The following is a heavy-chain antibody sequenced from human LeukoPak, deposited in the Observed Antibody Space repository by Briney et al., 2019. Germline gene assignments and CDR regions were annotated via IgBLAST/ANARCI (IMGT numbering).Heavy chain of an antibody. V-gene: IGHV1-2*04. CDR3: ARGYCSGGSCYGWFDP. Sequence: ASVKVSCKASGYTFTGYYMHWVRQAPGPGLEWXXXXXXNSGGTNYAQKFQGWVTMTRDTSISTAHMELSRLRSDDTAVYYCARGYCSGGSCYGWFDPWGQGTLVTVSS. D-gene: IGHD2-15*01. J-gene: IGHJ5*02. CDR1: GYTFTGYY. CDR2: XXXNSGGT.